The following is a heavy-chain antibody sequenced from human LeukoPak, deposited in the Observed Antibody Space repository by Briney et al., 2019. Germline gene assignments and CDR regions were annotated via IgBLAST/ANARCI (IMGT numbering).Heavy chain of an antibody. CDR2: INHSGST. J-gene: IGHJ5*02. V-gene: IGHV4-34*01. Sequence: PSETLSLTCAVYGGSFSGYYWSWIRQPPGKGLEWIGEINHSGSTNYNPSLKSRVTISVDTSKNQFSLKLSSVTAADTAVYYCAPLEGLVAGTWDNWFAPWGQGTLVTVSS. CDR1: GGSFSGYY. CDR3: APLEGLVAGTWDNWFAP. D-gene: IGHD6-19*01.